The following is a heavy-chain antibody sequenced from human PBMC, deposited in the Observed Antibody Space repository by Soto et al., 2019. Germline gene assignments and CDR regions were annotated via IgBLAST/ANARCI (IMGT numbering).Heavy chain of an antibody. J-gene: IGHJ5*02. CDR1: GYTFSNYG. D-gene: IGHD2-2*01. CDR3: ARVVPGAEAWFGP. Sequence: ASVKVCCKTSGYTFSNYGITWVRQAPGQPLEWLGWISLYSDGTNYARKFQGRVSMTTDTSTTTAYMELRSLRSDDTAVYYCARVVPGAEAWFGPWGQGTLVTVYS. V-gene: IGHV1-18*01. CDR2: ISLYSDGT.